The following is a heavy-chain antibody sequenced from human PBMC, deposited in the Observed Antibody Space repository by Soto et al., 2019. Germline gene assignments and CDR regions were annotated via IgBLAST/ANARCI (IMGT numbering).Heavy chain of an antibody. CDR2: ISYDGSNK. CDR3: AKDLGHGGRGAFDI. CDR1: GFTFSSYG. Sequence: VQLVESGGGVVQPGRSLRLSCAASGFTFSSYGMHWVRQAPGKGLEWVALISYDGSNKDYADSVKGRFTISRDNSKNTLYLQMNSLRAEDTAVYYCAKDLGHGGRGAFDIWGQGTMVTVSS. V-gene: IGHV3-30*18. D-gene: IGHD7-27*01. J-gene: IGHJ3*02.